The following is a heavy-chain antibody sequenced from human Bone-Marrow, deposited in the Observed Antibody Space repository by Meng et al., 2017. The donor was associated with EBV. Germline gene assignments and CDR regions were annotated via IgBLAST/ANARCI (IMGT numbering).Heavy chain of an antibody. J-gene: IGHJ4*02. V-gene: IGHV4-61*01. Sequence: QLPLPASVQGLVKPPAHLALPCTVAGGSVSSGSYYWSWIRQPPGKGLEWIGYIYYSGSTNYNPSLKSRVTISVDTSKNQFSLKLSSVTAADTAVYYCARDNVDTAMVPHWGQGTLVTVSS. CDR2: IYYSGST. D-gene: IGHD5-18*01. CDR3: ARDNVDTAMVPH. CDR1: GGSVSSGSYY.